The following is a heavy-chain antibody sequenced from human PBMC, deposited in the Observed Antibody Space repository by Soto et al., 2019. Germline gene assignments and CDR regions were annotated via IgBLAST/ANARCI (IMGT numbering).Heavy chain of an antibody. Sequence: EVQLLESGGGLVQPGGSLRLSCAASGFTFNNYAMRWVRQAPGKGLEWVSGISGGGDSAYYAYSVKGRFTISSDNSKNTLYLQMNSLTADDTAVYYCAKGGYDGTFCYFDYWGQGTLVTVSS. D-gene: IGHD3-22*01. CDR2: ISGGGDSA. CDR1: GFTFNNYA. CDR3: AKGGYDGTFCYFDY. J-gene: IGHJ4*02. V-gene: IGHV3-23*01.